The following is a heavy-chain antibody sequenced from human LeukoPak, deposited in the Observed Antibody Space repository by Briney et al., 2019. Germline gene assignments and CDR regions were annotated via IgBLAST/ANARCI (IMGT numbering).Heavy chain of an antibody. Sequence: SETLSLTCTVSGGSISSSSYYWGWIRQPPGTGLEWIGSIYYSGSTYYNPSLKSRVTISVDTSKNQFSLKLSSVTAADTAVYYCARDAEYYDFWSGYYPNWFDPWGQGTLVTVSS. CDR1: GGSISSSSYY. D-gene: IGHD3-3*01. J-gene: IGHJ5*02. CDR3: ARDAEYYDFWSGYYPNWFDP. CDR2: IYYSGST. V-gene: IGHV4-39*07.